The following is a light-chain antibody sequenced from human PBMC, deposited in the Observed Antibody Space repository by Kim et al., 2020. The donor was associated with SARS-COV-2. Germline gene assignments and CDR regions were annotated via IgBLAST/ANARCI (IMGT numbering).Light chain of an antibody. Sequence: EVVLTQSPGTLSLSPGERATLSCRASQSVTSNYLAWYQQKPGQAPRLLIYDASSRATGIPDRFSGSGTGTDFTLIISRLEPEDFAVYYCQLYISSPFNFGPGTKLEI. V-gene: IGKV3-20*01. CDR2: DAS. CDR3: QLYISSPFN. J-gene: IGKJ2*01. CDR1: QSVTSNY.